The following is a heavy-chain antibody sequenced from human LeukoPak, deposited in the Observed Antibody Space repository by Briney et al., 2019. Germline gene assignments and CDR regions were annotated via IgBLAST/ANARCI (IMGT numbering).Heavy chain of an antibody. CDR3: ARDDGYSYGSDAFDI. V-gene: IGHV4-4*07. CDR1: AGTISSYY. Sequence: SETLSLTCTVSAGTISSYYWSWIRQPPGKGLEWIGRIYTSGSTNYNPNLKSRVTMSVDTSKNQFSLKLSSVTAADTAVYYCARDDGYSYGSDAFDIWGQGTMVTVSS. CDR2: IYTSGST. J-gene: IGHJ3*02. D-gene: IGHD5-18*01.